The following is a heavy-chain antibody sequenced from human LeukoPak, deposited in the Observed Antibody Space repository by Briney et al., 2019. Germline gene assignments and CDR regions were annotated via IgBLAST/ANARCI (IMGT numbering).Heavy chain of an antibody. CDR2: ISYTGST. V-gene: IGHV4-59*01. Sequence: KPSETLSLTCTVSGGSFSTYYWKWIRQSPGKGLECIGYISYTGSTNYNPSLKSRVTISVDTSKNQFSLKLSSVTAADTAVYYCAAAPNRYYFDYWGQGSLVTVSS. CDR3: AAAPNRYYFDY. D-gene: IGHD2-15*01. J-gene: IGHJ4*02. CDR1: GGSFSTYY.